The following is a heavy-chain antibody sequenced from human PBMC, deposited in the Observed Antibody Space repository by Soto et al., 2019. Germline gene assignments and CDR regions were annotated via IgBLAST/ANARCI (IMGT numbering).Heavy chain of an antibody. CDR3: ARDGVRSKLAFKKDWFDP. J-gene: IGHJ5*02. CDR2: ISGNNDNS. V-gene: IGHV1-18*01. Sequence: QVQLVQSGAEVKKAGASVKVSCKASGYTFNIYGITWVRQAPGQGPEWMGWISGNNDNSKYAQKFQGRVTMTTDTSTSTAYMELRSLRSDDTAVYFCARDGVRSKLAFKKDWFDPWGQGTLVTVSS. D-gene: IGHD2-8*01. CDR1: GYTFNIYG.